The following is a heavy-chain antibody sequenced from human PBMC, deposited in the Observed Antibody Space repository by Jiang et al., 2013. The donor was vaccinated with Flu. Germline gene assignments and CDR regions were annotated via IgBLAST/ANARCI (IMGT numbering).Heavy chain of an antibody. Sequence: RQAPGKGLEWVSGISWNSGSIGYADSVKGRFTISRDNAKNSLYLQMNSLRAEDTALYYCAKDPYGSGDGAFDYWGQGTLVTVSS. D-gene: IGHD3-10*01. CDR3: AKDPYGSGDGAFDY. CDR2: ISWNSGSI. J-gene: IGHJ4*02. V-gene: IGHV3-9*01.